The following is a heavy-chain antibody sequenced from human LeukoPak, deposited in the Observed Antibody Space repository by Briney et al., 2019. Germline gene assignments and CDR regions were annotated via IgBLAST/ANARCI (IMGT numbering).Heavy chain of an antibody. CDR3: ARALKYCSGGSCYHFDF. CDR2: MNPSSGDT. V-gene: IGHV1-8*03. CDR1: GYTFTSFD. J-gene: IGHJ4*02. Sequence: ASVRVSCKASGYTFTSFDINWVRQATGQGLEWMGWMNPSSGDTGYAQKFQGRVTITKNTSISTTYMELSSLRSEDTAVYYCARALKYCSGGSCYHFDFWGQGTPVTVSS. D-gene: IGHD2-15*01.